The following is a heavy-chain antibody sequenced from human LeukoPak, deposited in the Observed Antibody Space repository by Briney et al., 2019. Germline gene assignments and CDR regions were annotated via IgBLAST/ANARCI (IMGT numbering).Heavy chain of an antibody. J-gene: IGHJ5*02. CDR1: GFTSSSHS. Sequence: GGSLRLSCAASGFTSSSHSMNWVRQAPGKGLEWVSSISGSSSYIYYADSVKGRFTISRDNAKNSLYLQMNSLRAEDTAVYYCARAAIAATGKYWFDPWGQGTLVTVSS. CDR3: ARAAIAATGKYWFDP. CDR2: ISGSSSYI. D-gene: IGHD6-13*01. V-gene: IGHV3-21*01.